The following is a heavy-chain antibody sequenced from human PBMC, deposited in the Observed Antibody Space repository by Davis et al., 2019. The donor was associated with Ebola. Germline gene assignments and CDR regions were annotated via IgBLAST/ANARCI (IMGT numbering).Heavy chain of an antibody. J-gene: IGHJ3*02. V-gene: IGHV1-46*03. CDR3: TTPGGQDSGYDVFDI. D-gene: IGHD5-12*01. CDR2: INPNDGRT. CDR1: GYTFTNYY. Sequence: ASATVSCKASGYTFTNYYMLWVRHAPGQGLEWMGMINPNDGRTIYAQKFQGRVTVTRDTSTTTVYMDLSSLRSEDTALYYCTTPGGQDSGYDVFDIWGQGTMVTVSS.